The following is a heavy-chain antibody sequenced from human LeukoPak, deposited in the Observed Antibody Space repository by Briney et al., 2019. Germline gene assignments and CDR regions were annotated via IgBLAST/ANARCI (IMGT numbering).Heavy chain of an antibody. D-gene: IGHD6-13*01. CDR3: ATVRQQLVYPTFQH. CDR2: FDPEDGET. Sequence: ASVKVSCKVSGYTLTELSMHWVRQAPGKGLEWMGGFDPEDGETIYAQKFQGRVTMTEDTSTDTAYMELSSLRSEDTAVYYCATVRQQLVYPTFQHWGQGTLVTVSS. CDR1: GYTLTELS. J-gene: IGHJ1*01. V-gene: IGHV1-24*01.